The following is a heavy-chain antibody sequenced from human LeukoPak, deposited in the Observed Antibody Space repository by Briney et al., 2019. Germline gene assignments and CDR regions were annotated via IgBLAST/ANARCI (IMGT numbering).Heavy chain of an antibody. CDR3: ARVRGSTYYYYYMDV. CDR2: IKQDGSEK. CDR1: GFTFSSYW. Sequence: QAGGSLRLSCAASGFTFSSYWMSWVRQAPGKGLEWVANIKQDGSEKYYVDSVKGRFTISRDNAKNSLYLQMNSLRAEDTAVYYCARVRGSTYYYYYMDVWGKGTTVTVSS. J-gene: IGHJ6*03. D-gene: IGHD2/OR15-2a*01. V-gene: IGHV3-7*01.